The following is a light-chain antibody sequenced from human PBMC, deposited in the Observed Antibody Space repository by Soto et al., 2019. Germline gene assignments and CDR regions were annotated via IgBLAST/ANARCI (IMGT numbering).Light chain of an antibody. CDR3: QEYNSLT. CDR2: DAS. J-gene: IGKJ1*01. Sequence: IQMTQSPSSLSASVGDRVTITCRASQTISSLLAWYQQKPGKAPKVLIYDASTLGSGDPSRFSGSGSGTDFTLTISGLQPGDFAIYYCQEYNSLTFGQGTKVDI. V-gene: IGKV1-5*01. CDR1: QTISSL.